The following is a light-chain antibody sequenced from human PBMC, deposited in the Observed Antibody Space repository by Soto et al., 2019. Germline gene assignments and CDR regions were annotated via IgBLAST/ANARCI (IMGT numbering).Light chain of an antibody. J-gene: IGLJ1*01. V-gene: IGLV2-23*01. Sequence: QSVMTQPASVSGSPGQSITSSCTGTSSDIGSYNLVSWYQHHPGKAPKFLIYEGTKRPSGVSSRFSGSKSANTASLTISGLQAEDEAYYYCCSYAGSSTYVFGTGTKVTVL. CDR3: CSYAGSSTYV. CDR1: SSDIGSYNL. CDR2: EGT.